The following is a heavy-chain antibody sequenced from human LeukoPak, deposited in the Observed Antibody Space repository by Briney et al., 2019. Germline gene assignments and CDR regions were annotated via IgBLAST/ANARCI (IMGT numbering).Heavy chain of an antibody. D-gene: IGHD1-26*01. CDR3: ARDAVGATRRDYFDY. J-gene: IGHJ4*02. CDR1: GGSISSSY. V-gene: IGHV4-59*01. Sequence: SETLSLTCTVSGGSISSSYWSWIRQPPGKGLEWIGYIYYSGSTNYNPSLKSRVTMSVGTSKNQFSLKLSSVTAADTAVYYCARDAVGATRRDYFDYWGQGTLVTVSS. CDR2: IYYSGST.